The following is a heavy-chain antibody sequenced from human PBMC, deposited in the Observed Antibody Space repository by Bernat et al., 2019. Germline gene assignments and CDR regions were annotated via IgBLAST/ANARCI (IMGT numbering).Heavy chain of an antibody. CDR1: GGSISSSSYY. D-gene: IGHD3-10*01. J-gene: IGHJ4*02. CDR2: IYYSGST. V-gene: IGHV4-39*01. Sequence: QLQLQESGPGLVKPSETLSLTCTVSGGSISSSSYYWGWIRQPPGKGLEWIGSIYYSGSTYYNPSLKSRVTISVDTSKNQFSLKLSSVTAADTAVYYCAKLSTRRTGNLDYWGQGTLVTVSS. CDR3: AKLSTRRTGNLDY.